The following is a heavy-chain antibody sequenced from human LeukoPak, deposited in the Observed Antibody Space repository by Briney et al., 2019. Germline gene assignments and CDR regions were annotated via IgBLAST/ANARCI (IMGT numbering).Heavy chain of an antibody. D-gene: IGHD3-3*02. J-gene: IGHJ3*02. CDR3: ASGFAFHEYAFDI. Sequence: GGSLRLSCAASGFTFSSYGMNWVRQAPGKGREGVSYISSSGSSKYYADSVKGRFTISRDNAKNSLFLQMNSLRAEDTAVYYCASGFAFHEYAFDIWGQGTLVTVSS. V-gene: IGHV3-48*03. CDR1: GFTFSSYG. CDR2: ISSSGSSK.